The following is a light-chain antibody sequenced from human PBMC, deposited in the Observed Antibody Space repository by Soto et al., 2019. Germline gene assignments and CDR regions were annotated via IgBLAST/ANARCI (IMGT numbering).Light chain of an antibody. J-gene: IGLJ3*02. CDR1: VLPKAY. CDR2: KDV. V-gene: IGLV3-27*01. Sequence: SYELTQPSSVSVSPGQTARITCSGDVLPKAYARWFQKKPGQAPLLVIHKDVERTSGIPGRFSGSSSGTTVTLAISGAQVEDEADYYCLSAADNTWVFGGGTKLTVL. CDR3: LSAADNTWV.